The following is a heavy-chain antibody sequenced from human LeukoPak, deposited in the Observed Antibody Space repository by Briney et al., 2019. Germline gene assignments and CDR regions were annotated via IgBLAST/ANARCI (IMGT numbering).Heavy chain of an antibody. V-gene: IGHV4-59*12. D-gene: IGHD3-3*01. Sequence: SETLSLTCTVSGGSISSYYWSWIRQPPGKGLEWIGYIYYSGSTNYNPSLKSRVTISVDTSKNQFSLKLTSVTAADTAVYYCARGTPGWIFTFDYWGQGTLVTVSS. CDR1: GGSISSYY. J-gene: IGHJ4*02. CDR2: IYYSGST. CDR3: ARGTPGWIFTFDY.